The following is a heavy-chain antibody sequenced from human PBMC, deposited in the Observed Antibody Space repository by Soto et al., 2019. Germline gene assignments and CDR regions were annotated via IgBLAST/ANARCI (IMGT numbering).Heavy chain of an antibody. D-gene: IGHD3-10*01. CDR3: ARDGDLSKVTRYDY. Sequence: EVQLVESGGGLVKPGGSLRLSCAASGFTFSSYSMNWVRQAPGKGLEWVSSISSSSSYIYYADSVKGRFTISRDNAKNSLYLQMNSLRAEDTAVYYCARDGDLSKVTRYDYWGQGTLVTVSS. J-gene: IGHJ4*02. CDR1: GFTFSSYS. CDR2: ISSSSSYI. V-gene: IGHV3-21*01.